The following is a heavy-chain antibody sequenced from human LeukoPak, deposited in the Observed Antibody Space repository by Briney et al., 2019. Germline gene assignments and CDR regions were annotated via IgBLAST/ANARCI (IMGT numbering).Heavy chain of an antibody. J-gene: IGHJ4*02. V-gene: IGHV3-30-3*02. Sequence: GGSLRLSCAASGFTFSSYAMHWVRQAPGKGLEWVAVISYDGSNKYYADSVKGRFTISRDNSKNTLYLQMNSLRAEDTAVYYCSKYSYSHGYFDSWGQGTLVTVSS. CDR1: GFTFSSYA. CDR3: SKYSYSHGYFDS. CDR2: ISYDGSNK. D-gene: IGHD5-18*01.